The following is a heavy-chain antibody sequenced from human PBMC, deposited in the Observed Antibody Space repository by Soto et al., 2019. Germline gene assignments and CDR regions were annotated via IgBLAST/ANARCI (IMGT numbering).Heavy chain of an antibody. CDR1: GGTFSSYA. CDR3: ARDLGEYSSTHYYYYGMDV. Sequence: SVKVSCKASGGTFSSYAINWVRQAPGQGLEWMGGIIPIFGTANYAQKFQGRVTITADESTSTAYMELSSLRSEDTAVYYCARDLGEYSSTHYYYYGMDVWGQGTTVTVSS. J-gene: IGHJ6*02. CDR2: IIPIFGTA. V-gene: IGHV1-69*13. D-gene: IGHD6-6*01.